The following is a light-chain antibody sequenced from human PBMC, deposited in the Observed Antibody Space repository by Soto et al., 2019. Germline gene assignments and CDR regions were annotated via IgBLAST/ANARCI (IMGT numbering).Light chain of an antibody. CDR2: DAS. CDR3: QQRYHWPPFT. Sequence: DIVLTQSPATLSLSPGERATLSCRASHSVGDFLAWYQHRPGQGPRLLIYDASTRATGIPARFSGSGSGTDFTLTISNLEHEDFAVYYCQQRYHWPPFTFGPGTKVDVK. CDR1: HSVGDF. V-gene: IGKV3-11*01. J-gene: IGKJ3*01.